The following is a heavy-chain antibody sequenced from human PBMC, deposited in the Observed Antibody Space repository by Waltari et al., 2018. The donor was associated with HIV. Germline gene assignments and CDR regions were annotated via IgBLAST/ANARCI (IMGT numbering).Heavy chain of an antibody. CDR2: IYHSGST. J-gene: IGHJ4*02. Sequence: QVQLQESGPGLVKPSGTLSLTRAVSGGSISSSNWWSWVRKPPGKGLEWIGEIYHSGSTNYNPSLKSRVTISVDKSKNQFSLKLSSVTAADTAVYYCARAVYNYDSSGDPDYWGQGTLVTVSS. V-gene: IGHV4-4*02. CDR1: GGSISSSNW. CDR3: ARAVYNYDSSGDPDY. D-gene: IGHD3-22*01.